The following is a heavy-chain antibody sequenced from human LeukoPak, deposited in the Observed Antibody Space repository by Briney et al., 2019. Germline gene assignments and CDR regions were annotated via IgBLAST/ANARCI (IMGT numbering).Heavy chain of an antibody. CDR3: AGHGGSGSYYNCFDP. CDR2: IYYSGST. CDR1: GVSISSYN. D-gene: IGHD3-10*01. Sequence: PSETLSLTCTVSGVSISSYNWSWIRQPPGKGLEWVGYIYYSGSTNYNPSPKSRVTISVDTSTNQFSLKLSSVAAADTAFYYCAGHGGSGSYYNCFDPWGQGTLVTASS. J-gene: IGHJ5*02. V-gene: IGHV4-59*08.